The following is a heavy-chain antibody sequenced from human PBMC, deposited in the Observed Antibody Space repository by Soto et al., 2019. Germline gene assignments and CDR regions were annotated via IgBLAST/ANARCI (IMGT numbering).Heavy chain of an antibody. V-gene: IGHV1-8*01. CDR3: PRVYTVFGGGYLGPAYYSGMDF. CDR2: MNPNSGNT. CDR1: GYTFTSYD. Sequence: GASVKVSCKASGYTFTSYDINWVRQATGQGLEWMGWMNPNSGNTGYAQKFQGRVTMTRNTSISTAYMRRGSLRSENTAVYYCPRVYTVFGGGYLGPAYYSGMDFWGQGTTVTVSS. J-gene: IGHJ6*02. D-gene: IGHD3-3*01.